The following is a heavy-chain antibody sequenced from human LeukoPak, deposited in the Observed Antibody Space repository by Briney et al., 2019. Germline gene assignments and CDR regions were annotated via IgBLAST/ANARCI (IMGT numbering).Heavy chain of an antibody. Sequence: SETLSLTCTVSGGSISSSSYYWTLIRQPPGKGLEWIGEISQSGSTNYNPSLKSRLTLSVDTSKNQFSLNLTSMTAADTAVYYCARGKGELAAAGPYFDYWGQGTLVSVSS. CDR3: ARGKGELAAAGPYFDY. CDR2: ISQSGST. J-gene: IGHJ4*02. V-gene: IGHV4-39*07. D-gene: IGHD6-13*01. CDR1: GGSISSSSYY.